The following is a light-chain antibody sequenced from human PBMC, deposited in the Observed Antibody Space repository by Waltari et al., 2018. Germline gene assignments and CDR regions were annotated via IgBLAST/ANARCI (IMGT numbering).Light chain of an antibody. CDR3: AAWDDSLSGWV. CDR1: NSNLGSNY. V-gene: IGLV1-47*01. J-gene: IGLJ3*02. Sequence: QSVLTQPPSASGTPGQRVTIPCSGSNSNLGSNYIYWYQQLPGTAPRLLIHRNDQRPSGVPDRFSGSKSGTSASLAISRLRSEDEADYYCAAWDDSLSGWVFGGGTKVTVL. CDR2: RND.